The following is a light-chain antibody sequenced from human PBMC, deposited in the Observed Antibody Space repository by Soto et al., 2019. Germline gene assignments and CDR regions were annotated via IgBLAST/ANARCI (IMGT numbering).Light chain of an antibody. CDR3: QQSYSTPYT. CDR2: AAS. Sequence: DIQMTQSPSSLSESVGDRVTITCRASQSISTYLNWYQLKPGRAPKLLIHAASSLQSGVPSRFSGSGSGTDFTLTISSLQPEDFATYYCQQSYSTPYTFGQGTKLEIK. V-gene: IGKV1-39*01. J-gene: IGKJ2*01. CDR1: QSISTY.